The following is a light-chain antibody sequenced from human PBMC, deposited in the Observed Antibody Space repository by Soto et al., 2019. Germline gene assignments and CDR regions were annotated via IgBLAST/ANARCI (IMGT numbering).Light chain of an antibody. CDR2: WAS. CDR3: QQYYSTPPT. CDR1: QSVLYSSNNKNY. J-gene: IGKJ3*01. Sequence: DILMTQSPDSLAVSLGERATINCKSSQSVLYSSNNKNYLAWYQQKLGQPPKLLIYWASTRESGVPDRFSGSGSGTDFTLTISSLQAEDVAVYYCQQYYSTPPTFGPGTNVHIK. V-gene: IGKV4-1*01.